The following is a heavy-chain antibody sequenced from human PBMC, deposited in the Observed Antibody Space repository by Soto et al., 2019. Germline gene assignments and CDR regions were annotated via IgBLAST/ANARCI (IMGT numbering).Heavy chain of an antibody. CDR1: GGSITSSSYY. D-gene: IGHD3-22*01. CDR3: MLGSGWKDFDY. V-gene: IGHV4-39*01. Sequence: PSETLSLTCTFSGGSITSSSYYWGWIRQPPGKGLEWIGSIYYSGSTYYNPSLKSRVTISVDTSKNQFSLKLSSVTAADTAVYYCMLGSGWKDFDYWGQGTLVT. CDR2: IYYSGST. J-gene: IGHJ4*02.